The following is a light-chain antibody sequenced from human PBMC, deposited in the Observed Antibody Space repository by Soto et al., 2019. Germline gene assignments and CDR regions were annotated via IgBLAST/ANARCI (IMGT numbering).Light chain of an antibody. CDR3: QQYNNWPRT. CDR1: QSVSSN. J-gene: IGKJ1*01. CDR2: GAS. Sequence: IGISHSPATLSVSPGERATLSCRASQSVSSNLAWYQQKPGQAPRLLIYGASTRATGIPARFSGSGSGTEFTLTISSLQSEDFAVYYCQQYNNWPRTFGQGTKVDI. V-gene: IGKV3-15*01.